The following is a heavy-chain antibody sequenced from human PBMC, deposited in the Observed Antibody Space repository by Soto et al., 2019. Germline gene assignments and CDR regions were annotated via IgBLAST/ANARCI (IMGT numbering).Heavy chain of an antibody. V-gene: IGHV3-30*18. J-gene: IGHJ3*02. CDR1: GFTFRSYG. Sequence: QVQLVESGGGVVQPGRSLRLSCAASGFTFRSYGMHWVRQAPGKGLERVAVISYDGSNKYYADSVKGRFTISRDNSKITLYLQMNSLRAEDTAVYYCAKGGVGSTSNAFDIWGQGTMVTVSS. D-gene: IGHD1-26*01. CDR3: AKGGVGSTSNAFDI. CDR2: ISYDGSNK.